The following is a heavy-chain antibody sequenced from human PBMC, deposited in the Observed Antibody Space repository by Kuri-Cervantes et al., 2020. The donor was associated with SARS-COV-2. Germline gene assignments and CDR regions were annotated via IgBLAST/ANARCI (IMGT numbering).Heavy chain of an antibody. CDR1: GFTFSSYS. J-gene: IGHJ4*02. V-gene: IGHV3-21*01. CDR2: ISSSSSYI. Sequence: GESLKISCAASGFTFSSYSMNWVRQAPGKGLEWVSSISSSSSYIYYADSVKGRFTISRDNVKNSLYLQMNSLRAEDTAVYYCARLSSSWYLDYWGQGTLVTVSS. CDR3: ARLSSSWYLDY. D-gene: IGHD6-13*01.